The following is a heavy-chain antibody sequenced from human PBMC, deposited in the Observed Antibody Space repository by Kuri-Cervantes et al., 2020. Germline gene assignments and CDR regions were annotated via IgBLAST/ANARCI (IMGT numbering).Heavy chain of an antibody. J-gene: IGHJ4*02. CDR2: ISYDGSNK. CDR3: AKDIFDFDIMNSYAF. CDR1: GFTFSSYG. Sequence: GGSLRLSCAASGFTFSSYGMHWVRQAPGKGLEWVAVISYDGSNKYYADSVRGRFTISRDNSKNTLFLQMNSLRAEDTAVYYCAKDIFDFDIMNSYAFWGQGTLVTVSS. D-gene: IGHD3-9*01. V-gene: IGHV3-30*18.